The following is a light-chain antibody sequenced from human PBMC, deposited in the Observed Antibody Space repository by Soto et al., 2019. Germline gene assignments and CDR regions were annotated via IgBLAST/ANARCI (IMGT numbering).Light chain of an antibody. Sequence: AIRMTQSPSSFSASTGDRVTITCRASQGISSYLDWYQQKPGKAPKLLIYAASTLQSGVPSRFSGSGSGTDFTLTISCLQSEDFATYYCQQYYSYLTFGGGTKVEIK. CDR3: QQYYSYLT. CDR1: QGISSY. CDR2: AAS. V-gene: IGKV1-8*01. J-gene: IGKJ4*01.